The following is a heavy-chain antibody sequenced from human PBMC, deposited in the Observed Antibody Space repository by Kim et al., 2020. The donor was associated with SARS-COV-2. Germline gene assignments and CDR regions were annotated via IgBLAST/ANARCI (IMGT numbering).Heavy chain of an antibody. Sequence: SETLSLTCAVYGGSFSGYYWSWIRQPPGKGLEWIGEINHSGSTNYNPSLKSRVTISVDTSKNQFSLKLSSVTAADTAVYYCARGRHGSGSYFRFGWFDP. CDR2: INHSGST. CDR3: ARGRHGSGSYFRFGWFDP. V-gene: IGHV4-34*01. J-gene: IGHJ5*02. D-gene: IGHD3-10*01. CDR1: GGSFSGYY.